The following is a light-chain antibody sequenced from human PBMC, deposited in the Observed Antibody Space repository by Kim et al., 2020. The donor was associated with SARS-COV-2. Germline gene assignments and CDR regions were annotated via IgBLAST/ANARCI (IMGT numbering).Light chain of an antibody. CDR3: AVWDNSINRVV. Sequence: GQGITIACYGRGTNIGSNTVNWDQQNPGQAPMLLIYSNSERPSGVPERFSGSKSGTSASLAISGVQSGDEADYYCAVWDNSINRVVFGGGTQLTVL. CDR2: SNS. CDR1: GTNIGSNT. V-gene: IGLV1-44*01. J-gene: IGLJ2*01.